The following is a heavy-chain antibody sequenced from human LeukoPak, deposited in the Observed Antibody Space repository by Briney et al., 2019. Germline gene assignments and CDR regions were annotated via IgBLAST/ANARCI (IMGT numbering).Heavy chain of an antibody. D-gene: IGHD5-18*01. V-gene: IGHV3-23*01. CDR2: ISGSGGST. Sequence: PGGSLRLSCAASGFTFSSYGMSWVRQAPGKGLEWVSAISGSGGSTYYADSVKGRFTISRDNAKNSLYLQMNSLRAEDTAVYYCARGSTAMAYDYWGQGTLVTVSS. J-gene: IGHJ4*02. CDR1: GFTFSSYG. CDR3: ARGSTAMAYDY.